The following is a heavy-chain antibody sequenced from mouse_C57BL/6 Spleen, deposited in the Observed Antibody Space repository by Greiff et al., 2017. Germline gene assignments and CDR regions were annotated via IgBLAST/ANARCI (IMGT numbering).Heavy chain of an antibody. Sequence: QVQLQQPGAELVKPGASVKLSCKASGYTFTSYWMHWVKQRPGRGLEWIGRIDPNSGGTKYNEKFKSKGTLTVDKPSSTAYMQLSSLTSEDCAVYYCARSDDGYYVSHGYCDVWGTGTTVTVSS. CDR2: IDPNSGGT. J-gene: IGHJ1*03. CDR3: ARSDDGYYVSHGYCDV. D-gene: IGHD2-3*01. CDR1: GYTFTSYW. V-gene: IGHV1-72*01.